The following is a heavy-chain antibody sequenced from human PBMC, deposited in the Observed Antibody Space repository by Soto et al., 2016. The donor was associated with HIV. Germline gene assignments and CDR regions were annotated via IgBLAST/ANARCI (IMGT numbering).Heavy chain of an antibody. CDR1: GFTFSRYG. D-gene: IGHD6-13*01. CDR2: IWYDGTNK. CDR3: ARIEQVKGAFDI. Sequence: VQLVESGGGVVQPGRSLRLSCAASGFTFSRYGMHWVRQAPGKGLEWVAIIWYDGTNKYYADSVKGRFTISRDNSKNTVFLHMNSLRVEGTAVYYCARIEQVKGAFDIWGQGTMVTVSP. V-gene: IGHV3-33*01. J-gene: IGHJ3*02.